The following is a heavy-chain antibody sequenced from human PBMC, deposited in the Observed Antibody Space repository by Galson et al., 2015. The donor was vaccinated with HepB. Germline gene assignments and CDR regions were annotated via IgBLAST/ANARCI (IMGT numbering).Heavy chain of an antibody. CDR2: ISYDGSNK. CDR3: ARVAVYYFDY. CDR1: GFTFSSYA. V-gene: IGHV3-30-3*01. J-gene: IGHJ4*02. Sequence: SLRLSCAASGFTFSSYAMHWVRQAPGKGLEWVAVISYDGSNKYYADSVKGRFTISRDNSKSTLYLQMNSLRAEDTAVYYCARVAVYYFDYWGQGTLVTVSS.